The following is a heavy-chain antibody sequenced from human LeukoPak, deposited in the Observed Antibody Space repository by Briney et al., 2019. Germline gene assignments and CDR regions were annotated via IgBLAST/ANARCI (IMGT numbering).Heavy chain of an antibody. Sequence: SETLSLTCTVSGNSIINGHYWGWIRQSPGKGLEWIASIYLSGTTYYNPSLKSRVTMSVDTSKNQFSLKLSSVTAADTAMYYCARDPYQLNAFDIWGQGTMVTVSS. CDR1: GNSIINGHY. V-gene: IGHV4-38-2*02. CDR3: ARDPYQLNAFDI. CDR2: IYLSGTT. D-gene: IGHD2-2*01. J-gene: IGHJ3*02.